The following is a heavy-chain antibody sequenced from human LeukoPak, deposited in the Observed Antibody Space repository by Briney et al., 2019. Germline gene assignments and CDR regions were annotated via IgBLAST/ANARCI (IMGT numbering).Heavy chain of an antibody. CDR2: INHSGST. CDR3: ARGGGMQDFDY. J-gene: IGHJ4*02. Sequence: SETLSLTCAVYGGSFCGYYWSWIRQPPGKGLEWIGEINHSGSTNYNPSLKSRVTISVDTSKSQFSLKLSSVTAADTAVYYCARGGGMQDFDYWGQGTLVTVSS. V-gene: IGHV4-34*01. CDR1: GGSFCGYY. D-gene: IGHD1-26*01.